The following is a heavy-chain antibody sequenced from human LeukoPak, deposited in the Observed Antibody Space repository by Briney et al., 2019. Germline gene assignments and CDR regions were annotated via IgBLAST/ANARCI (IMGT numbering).Heavy chain of an antibody. CDR3: AKDLEYYFGSGSYILDY. CDR1: GFTFQNFW. Sequence: GGSLRLSCAASGFTFQNFWMFWVRQAPGEGPVWVSRITSDGRSTTYADSVKGRFTISRDNSKNTLYLQVNSLRAEDTAVYYCAKDLEYYFGSGSYILDYWGQGTLVTVSS. V-gene: IGHV3-74*01. J-gene: IGHJ4*02. CDR2: ITSDGRST. D-gene: IGHD3-10*01.